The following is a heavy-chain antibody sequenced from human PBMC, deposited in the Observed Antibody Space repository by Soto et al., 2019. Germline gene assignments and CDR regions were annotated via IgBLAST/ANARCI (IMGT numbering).Heavy chain of an antibody. CDR2: IYYSGST. V-gene: IGHV4-59*08. Sequence: SETLSLTCTFSCDSIRSYYWSWIRQPPGKGLEWIGYIYYSGSTNYNPSLKSRVTISVDTSKDQFSLKLSSVTAADTAVYYCARLVWSYGTWFDPWGQGTLVTVS. CDR1: CDSIRSYY. CDR3: ARLVWSYGTWFDP. D-gene: IGHD5-18*01. J-gene: IGHJ5*02.